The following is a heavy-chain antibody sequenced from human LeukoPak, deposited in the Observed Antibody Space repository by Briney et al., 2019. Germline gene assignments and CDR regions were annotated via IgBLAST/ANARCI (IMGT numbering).Heavy chain of an antibody. Sequence: GGSLRLSCAASGFTFSNAWMTWVRQAPGKGLEWVGRIKSITAGGTTDYAAPVKGRFTISRDDSKNTLYLQMNSLKSEDTAVYYCTKDCGLDYWGQGTLVTVSS. CDR3: TKDCGLDY. CDR2: IKSITAGGTT. J-gene: IGHJ4*02. V-gene: IGHV3-15*01. CDR1: GFTFSNAW.